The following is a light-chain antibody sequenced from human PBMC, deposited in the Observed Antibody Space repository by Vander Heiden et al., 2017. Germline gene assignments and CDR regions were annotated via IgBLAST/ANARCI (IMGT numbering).Light chain of an antibody. J-gene: IGKJ3*01. V-gene: IGKV4-1*01. CDR3: QQYDSTPIT. Sequence: DIVMTQSPAPLAVSLGERATINCKSSQSVLYSSNNKNYLAWYQQKPGQPPKLLIYWASTRESGVPDRFSGSGSGTDFTLTISSLQAEDVAVYYCQQYDSTPITFGPGTKVDIK. CDR2: WAS. CDR1: QSVLYSSNNKNY.